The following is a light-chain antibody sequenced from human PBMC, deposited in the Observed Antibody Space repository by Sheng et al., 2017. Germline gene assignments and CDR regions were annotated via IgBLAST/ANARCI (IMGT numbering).Light chain of an antibody. CDR3: QQYDSWPL. Sequence: ETVLTQSPGTLSVSPGERATLSCRASKSVGVDLAWYQQRPGQAPSLLMYEASTRATGVPARFSGSGSGTEFSLTISSLQPEDSAVYYCQQYDSWPLFGGGTKVEI. J-gene: IGKJ4*01. CDR2: EAS. V-gene: IGKV3-15*01. CDR1: KSVGVD.